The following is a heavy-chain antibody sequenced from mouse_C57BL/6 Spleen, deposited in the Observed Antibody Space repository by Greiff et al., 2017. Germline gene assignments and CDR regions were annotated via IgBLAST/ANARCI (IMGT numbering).Heavy chain of an antibody. CDR3: ARDSAGPHYYAMDD. CDR1: GYSITSGYY. V-gene: IGHV3-6*01. Sequence: EVQLVESGPGLVKPSQSLSLTCSVTGYSITSGYYWNWIRQLPGNKLEWMGYISYDGSNNYNPSLKNRISITRDTSKNQFFLKLNSVTTEDTATYYCARDSAGPHYYAMDDWGQGTSVTVSS. D-gene: IGHD3-2*02. J-gene: IGHJ4*01. CDR2: ISYDGSN.